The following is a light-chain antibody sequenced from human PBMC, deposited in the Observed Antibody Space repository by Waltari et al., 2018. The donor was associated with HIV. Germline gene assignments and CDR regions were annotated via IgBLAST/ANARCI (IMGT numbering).Light chain of an antibody. CDR2: DVI. J-gene: IGLJ3*02. V-gene: IGLV2-11*01. Sequence: QSPLTQPRSLSGSPRQSATISCTGTSNAFAAYGFVSRYQQHPGKALRLMIFDVISRPSGVPDRFSGSKSGSTASLTISGLQAEDEADYYCSSHAGSYIWVFGGGTKLTVL. CDR1: SNAFAAYGF. CDR3: SSHAGSYIWV.